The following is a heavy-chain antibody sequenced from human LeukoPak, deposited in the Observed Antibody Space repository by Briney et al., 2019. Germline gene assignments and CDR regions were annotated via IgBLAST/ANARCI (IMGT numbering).Heavy chain of an antibody. CDR3: AKDVGSSWSLDY. CDR1: GFTFSSYW. D-gene: IGHD6-13*01. J-gene: IGHJ4*02. CDR2: ISGSGGST. V-gene: IGHV3-23*01. Sequence: PGGSLRLSCAASGFTFSSYWMHWVRQAPGKGLEWVSAISGSGGSTYYADSVKGRFTISRDNSKNTLYLQMNSLRAEDTAVYYCAKDVGSSWSLDYWGQGALVTVSS.